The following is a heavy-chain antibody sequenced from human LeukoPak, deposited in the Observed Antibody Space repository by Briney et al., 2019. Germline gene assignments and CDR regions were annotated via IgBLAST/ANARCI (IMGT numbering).Heavy chain of an antibody. CDR3: ARVRGSSGSYEYYHYMDV. CDR1: GGSISSYY. CDR2: IYTSGST. J-gene: IGHJ6*03. Sequence: SETLSLTCTVSGGSISSYYWSWIRQPAGKGLEWIGRIYTSGSTNYNPSLKSRVTMSVDTSKNQFSLKLSSVIAADTAVYYCARVRGSSGSYEYYHYMDVWGKGTTVTISS. V-gene: IGHV4-4*07. D-gene: IGHD1-26*01.